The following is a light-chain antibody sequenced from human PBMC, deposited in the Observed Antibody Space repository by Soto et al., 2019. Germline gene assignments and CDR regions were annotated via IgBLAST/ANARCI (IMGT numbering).Light chain of an antibody. Sequence: EIVLTQSPGTLSLSPGERATLSCRASQSVTSRWLAWFQQKPGQAPRLLIYDASSRAAGIPDRFSGSGSGTDFALTISRLEPEDFAVYYCQQYGRAPWTFGQGTKVEIK. V-gene: IGKV3-20*01. CDR1: QSVTSRW. J-gene: IGKJ1*01. CDR3: QQYGRAPWT. CDR2: DAS.